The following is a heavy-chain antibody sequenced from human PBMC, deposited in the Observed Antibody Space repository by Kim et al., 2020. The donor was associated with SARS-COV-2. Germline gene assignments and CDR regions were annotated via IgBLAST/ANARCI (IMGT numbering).Heavy chain of an antibody. CDR3: ARDGDAARIVVVTAIRPPSYYGMDV. J-gene: IGHJ6*02. CDR2: IIPIFGTA. Sequence: SVKVSCKASGGTFSSYAISWVRQAPGQGLEWMGGIIPIFGTANYAQKFQGRVTITADESTSTAYMELSSLRSEDTAVYYCARDGDAARIVVVTAIRPPSYYGMDVWGQGTTVTVSS. D-gene: IGHD2-21*02. CDR1: GGTFSSYA. V-gene: IGHV1-69*13.